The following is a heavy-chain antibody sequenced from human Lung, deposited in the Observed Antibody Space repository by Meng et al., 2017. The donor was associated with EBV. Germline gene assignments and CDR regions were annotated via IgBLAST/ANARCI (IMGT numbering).Heavy chain of an antibody. CDR2: VDAYGGNT. J-gene: IGHJ5*02. CDR1: MDTFSTYA. Sequence: EVPLVESGGGVVQPGGSLRLSCVSSMDTFSTYAMSWVRQAPGRGLEWVSLVDAYGGNTYYADFVKGRFTISRDNSKNTLYLQMNILTVDDSAIYYCAKDYYGDLRWFGPWGQGTLGNVSS. D-gene: IGHD4-17*01. V-gene: IGHV3-23*04. CDR3: AKDYYGDLRWFGP.